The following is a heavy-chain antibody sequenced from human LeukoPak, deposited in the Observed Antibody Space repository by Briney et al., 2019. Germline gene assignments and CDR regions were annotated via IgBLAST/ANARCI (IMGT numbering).Heavy chain of an antibody. CDR3: AKKFSSGSQLFDY. CDR1: GFTFSSQW. J-gene: IGHJ4*02. CDR2: ISGSGGST. D-gene: IGHD6-19*01. V-gene: IGHV3-23*01. Sequence: GGSLRLSCTASGFTFSSQWMSWVRQAPGKGLEWVSAISGSGGSTYYADSVKGRFTISRDNSKNTLYLQMNSLRAEDTAVYYCAKKFSSGSQLFDYWGQGTLVTVSS.